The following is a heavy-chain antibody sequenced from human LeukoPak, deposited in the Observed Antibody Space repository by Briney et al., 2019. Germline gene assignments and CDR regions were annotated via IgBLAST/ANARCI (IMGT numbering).Heavy chain of an antibody. J-gene: IGHJ3*01. V-gene: IGHV3-7*01. D-gene: IGHD1-14*01. Sequence: PGGSLRLSCAASGFTLNSYLMSLVRQAPGRGLEWVANIKKDGSEENYLDSVKGRFTVSRDNAKNSLYLQMNSLRGEDTAVYYCARSNPNRNALDLWGQGTMVTISS. CDR2: IKKDGSEE. CDR3: ARSNPNRNALDL. CDR1: GFTLNSYL.